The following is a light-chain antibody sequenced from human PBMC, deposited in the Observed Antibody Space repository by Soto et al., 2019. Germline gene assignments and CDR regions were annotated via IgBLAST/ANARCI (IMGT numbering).Light chain of an antibody. V-gene: IGKV1-39*01. CDR3: QQTYSGPRT. J-gene: IGKJ2*02. CDR1: QSIISY. Sequence: GDRVTITCRSSQSIISYLNWYQQKAGKAPQLLIYAASSLQSGVPARFSGGGSGTDFTLTISSLQPEDSAIYYCQQTYSGPRTFGQGTKLEIK. CDR2: AAS.